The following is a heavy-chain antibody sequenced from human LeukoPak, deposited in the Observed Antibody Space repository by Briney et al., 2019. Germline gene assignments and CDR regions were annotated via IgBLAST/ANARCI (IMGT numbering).Heavy chain of an antibody. D-gene: IGHD6-19*01. V-gene: IGHV3-48*01. CDR1: GFTFSSYS. CDR3: ARDAGYSSGWYLMYHYYYGMDV. J-gene: IGHJ6*02. Sequence: GGSLRLSCAASGFTFSSYSMNWVRQAPGKGLEWVSYISSSSSTIYYADSVKGRFTISRDNAKNSLYLQMNSLRAEDTAVYYCARDAGYSSGWYLMYHYYYGMDVWGQGTTVTVSS. CDR2: ISSSSSTI.